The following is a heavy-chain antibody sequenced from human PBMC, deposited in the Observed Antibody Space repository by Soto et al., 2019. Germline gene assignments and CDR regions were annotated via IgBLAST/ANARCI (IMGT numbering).Heavy chain of an antibody. CDR1: GFTVSSNY. J-gene: IGHJ5*02. D-gene: IGHD2-8*01. CDR2: IYSGGST. CDR3: ARERDGHNPNWFDL. V-gene: IGHV3-53*01. Sequence: GGSLRLSCAVSGFTVSSNYMSLVRQPPGKGPEWVSDIYSGGSTYYADSVKGQFTISRDNSKNTLYLQMNSLRAEDTAVYYCARERDGHNPNWFDLWGQGTLVTVS.